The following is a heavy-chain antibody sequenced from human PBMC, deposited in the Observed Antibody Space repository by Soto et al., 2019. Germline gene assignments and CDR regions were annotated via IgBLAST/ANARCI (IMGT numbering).Heavy chain of an antibody. CDR1: GGSISSGDYY. Sequence: QVQLQESGPGLVKPSQTLSLTCTVSGGSISSGDYYWSWIRQPPGKGLVWIGYIYYSGSTYYNPSRKSRVNISVDTSKNQCSLKLSSVTAADTAVYYGARAPLDDYGDYDSFDYWGQGTLVTVSS. J-gene: IGHJ4*02. CDR2: IYYSGST. CDR3: ARAPLDDYGDYDSFDY. V-gene: IGHV4-30-4*01. D-gene: IGHD4-17*01.